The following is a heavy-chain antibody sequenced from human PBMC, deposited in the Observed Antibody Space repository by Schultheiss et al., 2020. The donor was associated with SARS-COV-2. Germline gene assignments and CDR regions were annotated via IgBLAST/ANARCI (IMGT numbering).Heavy chain of an antibody. D-gene: IGHD3-16*01. J-gene: IGHJ4*02. V-gene: IGHV4-34*01. CDR1: GGSFSGYY. CDR2: IYYSGST. CDR3: ARDLGGK. Sequence: SETLSLTCAVYGGSFSGYYWSWIRQPPGKGLEWIGYIYYSGSTNYNPSLKSRVTISVDTSKNQFSLKLSSVTAADTAVYYCARDLGGKWGQGTLVTVSS.